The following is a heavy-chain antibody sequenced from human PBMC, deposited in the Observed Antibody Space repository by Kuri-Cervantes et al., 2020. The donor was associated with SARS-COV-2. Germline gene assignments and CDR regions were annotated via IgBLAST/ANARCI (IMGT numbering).Heavy chain of an antibody. J-gene: IGHJ3*02. D-gene: IGHD3-22*01. CDR2: ISDSGST. V-gene: IGHV4-59*01. CDR1: GGSINNYY. Sequence: ESLKISCTVSGGSINNYYWSRIRQPPGKGLEWIGYISDSGSTKYNPSLKSRVTTSVDTSKNQFSLKMSSVTAADTAVYYCARSTPFRRLLVISQGGAFDIWGQGTMVTVSS. CDR3: ARSTPFRRLLVISQGGAFDI.